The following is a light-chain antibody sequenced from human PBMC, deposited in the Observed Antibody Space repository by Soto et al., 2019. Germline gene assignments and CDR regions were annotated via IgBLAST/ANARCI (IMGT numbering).Light chain of an antibody. CDR2: LAS. CDR3: QKSYSTPPN. Sequence: QSXSSFSAFVRDXXXXXXXASQRISNYLTWYQQQXGKAPKVLIYLASXLKSGVPARFSGSRSGSDLTLTTSSLQTADFATYYCQKSYSTPPNFGQGTRLEIK. J-gene: IGKJ5*01. CDR1: QRISNY. V-gene: IGKV1-39*01.